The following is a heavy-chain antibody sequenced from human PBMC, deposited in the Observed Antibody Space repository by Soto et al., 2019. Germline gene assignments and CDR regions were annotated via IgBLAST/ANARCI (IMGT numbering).Heavy chain of an antibody. CDR2: IYYSGST. D-gene: IGHD3-22*01. CDR1: GGSISSYY. CDR3: AGYESYYDSSGYYGYYIDY. J-gene: IGHJ4*02. V-gene: IGHV4-59*08. Sequence: SETLSLTCTVSGGSISSYYWSWIRQPPGKGLEWIGYIYYSGSTNYNPSLKSRVTISVDTSKNQFSLKLSSVTAADTAVYYCAGYESYYDSSGYYGYYIDYWGQGTLVTVS.